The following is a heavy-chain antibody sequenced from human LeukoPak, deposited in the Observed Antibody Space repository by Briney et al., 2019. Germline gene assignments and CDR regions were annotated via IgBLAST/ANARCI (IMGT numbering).Heavy chain of an antibody. V-gene: IGHV3-23*01. CDR3: AKDLHGMDV. CDR1: GFTFSGYV. J-gene: IGHJ6*02. Sequence: AGGSLRLSCAASGFTFSGYVMTWVRQPPGKGLQWVADISGSGGSTYYADSVKGRFSISRDNSKNTLYLQMNSLRAEDTAVYYCAKDLHGMDVWGQGTTVTVSS. CDR2: ISGSGGST.